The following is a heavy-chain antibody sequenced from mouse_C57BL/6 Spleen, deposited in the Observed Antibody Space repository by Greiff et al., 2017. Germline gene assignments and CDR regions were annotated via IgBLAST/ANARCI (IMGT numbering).Heavy chain of an antibody. D-gene: IGHD2-1*01. V-gene: IGHV14-4*01. J-gene: IGHJ3*01. CDR3: TTGPYGKYVFAY. CDR2: IDPENGDT. CDR1: GFNIKDDY. Sequence: VHVKQSGAELVRPGASVKLSCTASGFNIKDDYMHWVKQRPEQGLEWIGWIDPENGDTEYASKFQGKATITADTSSNTAYLQLSSLTSEDTAVYYCTTGPYGKYVFAYWGQGTLVTVSA.